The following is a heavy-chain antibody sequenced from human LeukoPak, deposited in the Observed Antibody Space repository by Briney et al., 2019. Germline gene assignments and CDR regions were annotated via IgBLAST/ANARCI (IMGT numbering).Heavy chain of an antibody. CDR1: GFTFSSYS. Sequence: GGSLRLSCAASGFTFSSYSMNWVRQAPGKGLEWVSYISSSSSTIYYADSVKGRFTISRDNAKNSLYLQMNSLRAEDTAVYYCARDAPSRRYYYDSSSDYWGQGTLVTVSS. V-gene: IGHV3-48*04. CDR3: ARDAPSRRYYYDSSSDY. D-gene: IGHD3-22*01. J-gene: IGHJ4*02. CDR2: ISSSSSTI.